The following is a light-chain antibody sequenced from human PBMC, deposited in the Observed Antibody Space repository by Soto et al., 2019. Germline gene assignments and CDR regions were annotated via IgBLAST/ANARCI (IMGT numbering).Light chain of an antibody. J-gene: IGKJ3*01. CDR1: QSVSSY. CDR2: DAS. V-gene: IGKV3-11*01. Sequence: EIVLTQSPATLSLSPGERATLSCRASQSVSSYLAWYQQKPGQAPRLLIYDASNRATGIPARFSGSGSGTDFTLPISSLEPEDFSVYYCQQRSNWPVFTFGPGAKVDIK. CDR3: QQRSNWPVFT.